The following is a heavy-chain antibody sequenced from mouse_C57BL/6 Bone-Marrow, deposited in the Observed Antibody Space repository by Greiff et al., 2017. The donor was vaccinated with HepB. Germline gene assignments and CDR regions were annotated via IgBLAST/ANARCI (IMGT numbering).Heavy chain of an antibody. V-gene: IGHV5-9*01. CDR1: GFTFSSYT. CDR2: ISGGGGNT. D-gene: IGHD1-1*01. CDR3: ARHYYGSSGYYAMDY. Sequence: EVKLMESGGGLVKPGGSLKLSCAASGFTFSSYTMSWVRQTPEKRLEWVATISGGGGNTYYPDSVKGRFTISRDNAKNTLYLQMSSLRSEDTALYYCARHYYGSSGYYAMDYWGQGTSVTVSS. J-gene: IGHJ4*01.